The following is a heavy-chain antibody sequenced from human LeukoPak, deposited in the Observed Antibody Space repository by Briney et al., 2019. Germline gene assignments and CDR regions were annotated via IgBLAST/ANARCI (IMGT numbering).Heavy chain of an antibody. CDR1: GYTFTGYY. V-gene: IGHV1-2*06. CDR2: INPNRGGT. CDR3: ARDRGVVVITSAQNWFDP. J-gene: IGHJ5*02. Sequence: ASVKVSCKASGYTFTGYYMHWVRQAPGQGLEWMGRINPNRGGTNYAQKFQGRVTMTRDTSISTAYMELSRLRSDDTAVYYCARDRGVVVITSAQNWFDPWGQGTLVTVSS. D-gene: IGHD3-22*01.